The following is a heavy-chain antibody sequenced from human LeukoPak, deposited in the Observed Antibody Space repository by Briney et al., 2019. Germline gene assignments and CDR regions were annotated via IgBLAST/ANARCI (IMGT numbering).Heavy chain of an antibody. J-gene: IGHJ4*02. CDR1: GFTFSSYW. D-gene: IGHD3-10*01. Sequence: GSLRLSCAASGFTFSSYWMSWVRQAPGKGLEWVANIKQDGSEKYYVDSVKGRFTISRDNAKNSLYLQMNSLRAEDTAVYYCARDRITMARGVIYFDYWGQGTLVTVSS. CDR2: IKQDGSEK. CDR3: ARDRITMARGVIYFDY. V-gene: IGHV3-7*01.